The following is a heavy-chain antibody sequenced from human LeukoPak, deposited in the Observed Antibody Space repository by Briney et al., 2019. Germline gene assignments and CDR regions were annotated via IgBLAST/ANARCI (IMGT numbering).Heavy chain of an antibody. CDR2: IYYSGST. J-gene: IGHJ6*03. Sequence: PSETLSLTCTVSGGSISSYYWSWIRQPPGKGLEWIGYIYYSGSTNYNPSLKSRVTISVDTSKNQFSLKLSSVTAADTAVYYCARGPYCSGGSCYDGIGNYYYYMDVWGKGPRSPSP. V-gene: IGHV4-59*01. CDR3: ARGPYCSGGSCYDGIGNYYYYMDV. D-gene: IGHD2-15*01. CDR1: GGSISSYY.